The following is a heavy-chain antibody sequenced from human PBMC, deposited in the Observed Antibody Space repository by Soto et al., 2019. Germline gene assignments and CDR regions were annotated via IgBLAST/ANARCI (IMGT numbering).Heavy chain of an antibody. CDR1: GGSISSGDYY. CDR3: ARGIVVVPAAMGRFVGFFDL. D-gene: IGHD2-2*01. V-gene: IGHV4-30-4*01. CDR2: IYYSGST. J-gene: IGHJ2*01. Sequence: QVQLQESGPGLVKPSQTLSLTCTVSGGSISSGDYYWSWIRQPPGKGLEWIGYIYYSGSTYYNPSLKSRVTISVDTSKNQFSLKLSSVTAADTAVYYCARGIVVVPAAMGRFVGFFDLWGRGTLATVSS.